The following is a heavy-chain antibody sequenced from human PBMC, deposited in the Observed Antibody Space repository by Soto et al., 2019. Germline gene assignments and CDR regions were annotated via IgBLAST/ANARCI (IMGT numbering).Heavy chain of an antibody. J-gene: IGHJ3*01. CDR3: AKDLIARNNFWEPFEG. CDR2: LVGSGGGI. V-gene: IGHV3-23*01. Sequence: PGGSLRLSCAASGFSFSAYAMSWVRQAPGKGLQWVSGLVGSGGGIQYADSVRGRFTVSRDNSKNTLYLQMDGLRAEDTAVYYCAKDLIARNNFWEPFEGWGQGTEVTVSS. CDR1: GFSFSAYA. D-gene: IGHD1-26*01.